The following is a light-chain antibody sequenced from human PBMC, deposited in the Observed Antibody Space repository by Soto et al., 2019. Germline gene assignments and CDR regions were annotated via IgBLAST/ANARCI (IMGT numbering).Light chain of an antibody. CDR1: ETLRSSY. Sequence: EIVLTQSPGTLSLSPGERATLSCRATETLRSSYLAWYQQKPCQAPRLLIHGASRRATGIPDRFSGSGSGTECTLTISRLEPEDFAVYYCQQYGSSTPWTFGRGTQVEIK. CDR2: GAS. V-gene: IGKV3-20*01. J-gene: IGKJ1*01. CDR3: QQYGSSTPWT.